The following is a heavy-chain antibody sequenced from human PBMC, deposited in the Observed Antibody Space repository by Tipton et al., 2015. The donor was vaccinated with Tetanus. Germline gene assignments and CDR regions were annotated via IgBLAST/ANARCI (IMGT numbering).Heavy chain of an antibody. V-gene: IGHV4-31*03. D-gene: IGHD6-6*01. CDR1: GGSIRSGGYY. CDR2: IYYTGNT. CDR3: ARRSVSARFDD. Sequence: TLSLTCTVSGGSIRSGGYYWSWIRQHPGKGLEWIGYIYYTGNTYYNPSLKSRLTISVDTSKNQSSLKLNSVTAADTAVYYCARRSVSARFDDWGQGAQVTVSS. J-gene: IGHJ4*02.